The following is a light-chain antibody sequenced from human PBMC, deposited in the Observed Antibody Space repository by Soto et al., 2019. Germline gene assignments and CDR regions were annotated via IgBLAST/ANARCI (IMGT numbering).Light chain of an antibody. V-gene: IGKV3-20*01. CDR3: QQYCSSPLFT. CDR2: CAS. J-gene: IGKJ3*01. CDR1: QSVSSSY. Sequence: EIVLTQSPGTLSLSPGERATLSCRASQSVSSSYLAWYQQKPGQAPRLLIYCASSRATGIPDRFSGSGSGTDFTLTISSLLPEDVVVYYCQQYCSSPLFTFGPGTKVDVK.